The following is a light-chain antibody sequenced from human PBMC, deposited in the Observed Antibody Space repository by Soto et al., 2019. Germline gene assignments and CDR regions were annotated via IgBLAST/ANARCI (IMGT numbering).Light chain of an antibody. CDR2: EVD. V-gene: IGLV2-23*02. Sequence: QSALTQPASVSESPGQSITISCTGTSSDIGTYNLVSWYQQYPGAAPKLVIYEVDKRPSGVSNRFSGSKSANTASLTISGLQPEDEADYHCWSYAGGSTVVFGTGTKLTVL. J-gene: IGLJ1*01. CDR3: WSYAGGSTVV. CDR1: SSDIGTYNL.